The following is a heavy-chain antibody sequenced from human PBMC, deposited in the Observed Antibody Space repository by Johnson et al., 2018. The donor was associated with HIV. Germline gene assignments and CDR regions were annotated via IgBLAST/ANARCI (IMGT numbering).Heavy chain of an antibody. J-gene: IGHJ3*02. CDR3: GRGRAFDI. CDR2: ISWNSGSI. V-gene: IGHV3-9*01. Sequence: VQLVESGGGLVQPGGSLRLSCAASGFTVSSNYMSWVRQAPGKGLEWVSGISWNSGSIGYADSVKGRFTISRDNAKNSLYLQMNSLRAEDTALYYCGRGRAFDIWGQGTMVTVSS. CDR1: GFTVSSNY.